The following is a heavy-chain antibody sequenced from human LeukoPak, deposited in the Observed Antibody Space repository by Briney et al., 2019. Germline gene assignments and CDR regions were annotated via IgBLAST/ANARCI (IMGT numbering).Heavy chain of an antibody. CDR1: GFTFSSYS. CDR2: ISSSSSYI. CDR3: AKVRGPHGGYKKGEWFDY. J-gene: IGHJ4*02. V-gene: IGHV3-21*01. Sequence: PGGSLRLSCAASGFTFSSYSMNWVRQAPGKGLEWVSSISSSSSYIYYADSVKGRFTISRDNAKNSLYLQMNSLRAEDTAVYYCAKVRGPHGGYKKGEWFDYWGQGTLVTVSS. D-gene: IGHD5-24*01.